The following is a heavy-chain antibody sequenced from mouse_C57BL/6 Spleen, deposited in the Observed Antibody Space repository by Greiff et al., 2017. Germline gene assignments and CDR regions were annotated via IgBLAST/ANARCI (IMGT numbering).Heavy chain of an antibody. D-gene: IGHD4-1*01. CDR1: GYTFTDYY. CDR2: INPYNGGT. CDR3: GRKRDWDDFDY. Sequence: EVQLQQSGPVLVKPGASVKMSCKASGYTFTDYYMNWVKQSHGKSLEWIGVINPYNGGTSYNQKFKGKATLTVDKSSSTAYMELNSLTSEDSAVYYRGRKRDWDDFDYWGQGTTLTVSS. J-gene: IGHJ2*01. V-gene: IGHV1-19*01.